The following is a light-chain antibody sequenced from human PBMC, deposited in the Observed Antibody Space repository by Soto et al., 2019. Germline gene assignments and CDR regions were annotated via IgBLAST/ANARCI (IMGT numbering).Light chain of an antibody. CDR3: CSSVGSPNWV. J-gene: IGLJ3*02. CDR2: EVN. V-gene: IGLV2-23*02. Sequence: QSALTQPASVSGSPGQSITISCTGTSSDVGSYNHVSWYQQYPGKAPTLMIYEVNKRPSGVSNRFSGSKSGNTASLTISGLQAEDEADYYCCSSVGSPNWVFGGGTKLTAL. CDR1: SSDVGSYNH.